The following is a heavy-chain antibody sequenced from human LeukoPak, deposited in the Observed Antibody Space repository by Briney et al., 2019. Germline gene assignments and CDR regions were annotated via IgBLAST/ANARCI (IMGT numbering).Heavy chain of an antibody. CDR3: AKDQNYYDTLDY. Sequence: GGSLRLSCAASGFTFSSYGMHWVRQAPGKGLEWVAFIRYDGSNKYYADSVKGRFTISRDNSKNTLYLQMNSLRAEGTAVYYCAKDQNYYDTLDYWGQGTLVTVSS. CDR1: GFTFSSYG. D-gene: IGHD3-22*01. J-gene: IGHJ4*02. V-gene: IGHV3-30*02. CDR2: IRYDGSNK.